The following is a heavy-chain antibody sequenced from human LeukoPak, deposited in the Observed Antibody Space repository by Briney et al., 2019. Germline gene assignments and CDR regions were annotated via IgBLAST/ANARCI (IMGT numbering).Heavy chain of an antibody. D-gene: IGHD3-9*01. CDR3: ARDPIYDILTGYYRVFDY. Sequence: ASVKVSCKASGYTFTSYGISWVRQAPGQGLEWMGWISAYNGNTNYAQKLQGRVTMTTDTSTSTAYMELRSLRSDDTAVYYCARDPIYDILTGYYRVFDYWGQGTLVTVSS. CDR2: ISAYNGNT. V-gene: IGHV1-18*01. CDR1: GYTFTSYG. J-gene: IGHJ4*02.